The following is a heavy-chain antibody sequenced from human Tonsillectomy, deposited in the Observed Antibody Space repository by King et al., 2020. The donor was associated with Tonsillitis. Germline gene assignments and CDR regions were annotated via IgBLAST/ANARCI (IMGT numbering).Heavy chain of an antibody. CDR3: ARDCGIQRSGLIVFDWFDS. D-gene: IGHD3-3*01. CDR2: ISSSNSHI. V-gene: IGHV3-21*06. Sequence: VQLVESGGGLVKPGGSLRLSCAASGFSFSDYTMNWVRQAPGGGREGVSCISSSNSHIYYADSVKGRFTISRDNAKNSLYLQMNSLRAEDTAIYYCARDCGIQRSGLIVFDWFDSGGRGTLATVSS. J-gene: IGHJ5*01. CDR1: GFSFSDYT.